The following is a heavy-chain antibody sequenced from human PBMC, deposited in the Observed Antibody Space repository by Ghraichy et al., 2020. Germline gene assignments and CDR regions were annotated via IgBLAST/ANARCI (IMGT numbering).Heavy chain of an antibody. J-gene: IGHJ4*02. V-gene: IGHV1-18*01. Sequence: ASVKVSCKASGYTFTSYGISWVRQAPGQGLEWMGWISAYNGNTNYAQKLQGRVTMTTDTSTSTAYMELRSLRSDDTAVYYCAREAGRVRGVIITSSPTSYFDYWGQGTLVTVSS. CDR1: GYTFTSYG. CDR2: ISAYNGNT. CDR3: AREAGRVRGVIITSSPTSYFDY. D-gene: IGHD3-10*01.